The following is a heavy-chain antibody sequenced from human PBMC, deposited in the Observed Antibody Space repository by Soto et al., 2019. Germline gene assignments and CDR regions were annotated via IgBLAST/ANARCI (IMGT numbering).Heavy chain of an antibody. CDR3: ARRHCSGGSCNDAFDI. V-gene: IGHV5-51*01. J-gene: IGHJ3*02. CDR2: VYPGDSDT. CDR1: GYSFTSYW. D-gene: IGHD2-15*01. Sequence: PGESLKISCKGSGYSFTSYWIGWVRQMPGKGLEWMGIVYPGDSDTRYSPSFQGQVTISADKSISTAYLQWSSLKASDTAMSYCARRHCSGGSCNDAFDIWGQGTMVTVSS.